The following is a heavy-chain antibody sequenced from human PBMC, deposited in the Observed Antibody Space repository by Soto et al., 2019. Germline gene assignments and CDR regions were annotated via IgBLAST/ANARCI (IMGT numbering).Heavy chain of an antibody. CDR1: GFTFDDYA. CDR2: IYSGGVT. Sequence: PGVSLRLSCAASGFTFDDYAMHWVRQPPGKGLEWVSVIYSGGVTYYPDSVKGRFTIIRDTSRNTVYLQMKSLRADDTDIYYCARDPSTTGYYGLDVWVQGTTVTVSS. J-gene: IGHJ6*02. CDR3: ARDPSTTGYYGLDV. V-gene: IGHV3-53*01.